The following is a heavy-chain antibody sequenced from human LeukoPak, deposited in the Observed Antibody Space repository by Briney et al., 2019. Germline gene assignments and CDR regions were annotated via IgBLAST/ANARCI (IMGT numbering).Heavy chain of an antibody. CDR1: GFTFSSYW. J-gene: IGHJ4*02. V-gene: IGHV3-74*01. CDR3: ARSGGSSSLGY. Sequence: GGSLRLSCAASGFTFSSYWMHWVRQAPGKGLVWVSHINTDGSSTTYADSVKGRFTSSRDNSKNTLYLQMNSLRAEDTAVYYCARSGGSSSLGYWGQGTLVTVSS. D-gene: IGHD6-6*01. CDR2: INTDGSST.